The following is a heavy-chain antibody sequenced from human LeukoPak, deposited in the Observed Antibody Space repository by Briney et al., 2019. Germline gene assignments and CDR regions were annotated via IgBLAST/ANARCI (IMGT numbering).Heavy chain of an antibody. CDR3: ARVAAADDNFDY. D-gene: IGHD6-13*01. CDR2: ISSGSSYI. J-gene: IGHJ4*02. Sequence: GGSLRLSCAASGFTFSNYNMNWVRQAPGKGLEWVSSISSGSSYIYYADSVKGRFTISRDNAKNSLYPQMNSLRAEDTAVYYCARVAAADDNFDYWGRGTLVTVFS. CDR1: GFTFSNYN. V-gene: IGHV3-21*01.